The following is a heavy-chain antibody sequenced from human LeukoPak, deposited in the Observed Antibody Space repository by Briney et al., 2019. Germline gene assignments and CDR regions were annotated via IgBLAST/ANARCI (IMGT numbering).Heavy chain of an antibody. V-gene: IGHV1-2*02. J-gene: IGHJ4*02. D-gene: IGHD3-16*01. Sequence: GASVKVSCKASGYTFTGYYMHWVRQAPGQGLEWMGWINPNSGGTNYAQKFQGRVTMTRDTSISTAYMELSRLRSDDTAMYYCARDLGPVPIPGYWGQGTLVTVSS. CDR2: INPNSGGT. CDR3: ARDLGPVPIPGY. CDR1: GYTFTGYY.